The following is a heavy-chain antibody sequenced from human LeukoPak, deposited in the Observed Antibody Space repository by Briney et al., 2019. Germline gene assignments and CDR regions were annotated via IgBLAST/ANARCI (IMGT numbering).Heavy chain of an antibody. V-gene: IGHV4-61*01. Sequence: SETLSLTCTVSGGSVSSGNYFWTWIRQPPGKGLEWIGYIYYSGSFNYNPSLKSRVTISVDTSKNQFSLKLSSVTAADTAVYYCARDGSNWSNDYYHGVDVWGQGTTVTVSS. CDR3: ARDGSNWSNDYYHGVDV. CDR1: GGSVSSGNYF. J-gene: IGHJ6*02. D-gene: IGHD4-11*01. CDR2: IYYSGSF.